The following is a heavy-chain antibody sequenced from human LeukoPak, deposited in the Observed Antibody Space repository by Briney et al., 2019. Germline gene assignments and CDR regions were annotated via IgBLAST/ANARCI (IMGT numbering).Heavy chain of an antibody. V-gene: IGHV4-34*01. D-gene: IGHD3-16*02. CDR3: ARRPYDYVWGSYRPSPYFDY. CDR2: INHSGST. J-gene: IGHJ4*02. Sequence: SETLSLTCTVSGGSISSYYWSWIRQPPGKGLEWIGEINHSGSTNYNPSLKSRVTISVDTSKNQFSLKLSSVTAADTAVYYCARRPYDYVWGSYRPSPYFDYWGQGTLVTVSS. CDR1: GGSISSYY.